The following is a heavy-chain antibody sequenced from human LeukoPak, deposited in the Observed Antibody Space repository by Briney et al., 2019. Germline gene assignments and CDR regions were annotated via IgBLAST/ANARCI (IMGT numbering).Heavy chain of an antibody. CDR1: GGSISSGSYY. V-gene: IGHV4-61*02. D-gene: IGHD6-13*01. CDR3: AREGAAGTRDFDY. J-gene: IGHJ4*02. Sequence: SQTLSLTCTVSGGSISSGSYYWGWIRQPAGKGLEWIGRIYTSGSTNYNPSLKSRVTISVDTSKNQFSLKLSSVTAADTAVYYCAREGAAGTRDFDYWGQGTLVTVSS. CDR2: IYTSGST.